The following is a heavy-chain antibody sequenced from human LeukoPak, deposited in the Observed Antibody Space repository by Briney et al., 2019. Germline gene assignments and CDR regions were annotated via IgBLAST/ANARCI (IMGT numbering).Heavy chain of an antibody. CDR3: ARGHLYSSSFDI. J-gene: IGHJ3*02. CDR1: GGSFSGYY. V-gene: IGHV4-34*01. CDR2: INHSGST. D-gene: IGHD6-13*01. Sequence: SETLSLTCTVSGGSFSGYYWSWIRQPPGKGLEWIGEINHSGSTNYNPSLKSRVTISVDTSKNQFSLKLSSVTAADTAVYYCARGHLYSSSFDIWGQGTMVTVSS.